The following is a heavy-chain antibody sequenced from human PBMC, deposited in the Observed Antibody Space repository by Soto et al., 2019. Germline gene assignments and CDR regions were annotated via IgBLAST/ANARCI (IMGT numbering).Heavy chain of an antibody. CDR1: WFKDEEDG. CDR2: INWNGGST. Sequence: RLSCTASWFKDEEDGMSCVRRTPGKGLEWVSGINWNGGSTGYADSVKGRFTISRDNAKNSLYLQMNSLRAEDTALYHCARENDEDRYYFDYWGQGTLVTVS. CDR3: ARENDEDRYYFDY. J-gene: IGHJ4*02. V-gene: IGHV3-20*01.